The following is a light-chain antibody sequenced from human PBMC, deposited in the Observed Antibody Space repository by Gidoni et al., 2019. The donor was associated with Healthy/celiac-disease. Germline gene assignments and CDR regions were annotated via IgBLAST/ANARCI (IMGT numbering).Light chain of an antibody. CDR2: GAS. J-gene: IGKJ4*01. CDR3: QQYGSSLX. V-gene: IGKV3-20*01. Sequence: EIVLTQSPGTLSLSPGERATLSCRASQSVSSSYLAWYQQKPGQAPRLLIYGASSRATGIPDRFSGSGSGTDFSLTLSRLEPEDFAVYYCQQYGSSLXFXGGTKVEIK. CDR1: QSVSSSY.